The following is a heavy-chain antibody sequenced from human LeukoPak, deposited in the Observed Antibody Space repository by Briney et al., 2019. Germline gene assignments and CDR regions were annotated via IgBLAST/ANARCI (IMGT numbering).Heavy chain of an antibody. Sequence: GGSLRLSCAASGFTFSSYGMHWVRQAPGKGLEWVAVISYDGSNKYYADSVKGRFTISRDNSKNTLYLQMNSLRAEDTAVYYCAKEGPRYCSGGSCYYLGYWGQGTLVTVSS. D-gene: IGHD2-15*01. CDR1: GFTFSSYG. V-gene: IGHV3-30*18. J-gene: IGHJ4*02. CDR2: ISYDGSNK. CDR3: AKEGPRYCSGGSCYYLGY.